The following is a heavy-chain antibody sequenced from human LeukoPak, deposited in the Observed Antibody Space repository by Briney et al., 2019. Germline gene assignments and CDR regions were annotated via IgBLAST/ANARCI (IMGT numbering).Heavy chain of an antibody. Sequence: ASVKVSCKASGYTFTSYYMHWVRQAPGQGFERMGIINPSGGSTSYAQKFQGRVTMTRDTSTSTVYMELSSLRSEDTAVYYCARAPSVPRFDPWGQGTLVTVSS. V-gene: IGHV1-46*03. D-gene: IGHD2-2*01. J-gene: IGHJ5*02. CDR3: ARAPSVPRFDP. CDR1: GYTFTSYY. CDR2: INPSGGST.